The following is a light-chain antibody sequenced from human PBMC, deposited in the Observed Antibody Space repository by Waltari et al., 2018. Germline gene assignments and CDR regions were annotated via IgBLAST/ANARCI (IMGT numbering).Light chain of an antibody. Sequence: IVLTQPPSTLSLSPGERATLSCRASQSVSSTFLAWYQHKAGQPPRLLIYGSSRRATGIPDRFSGSGSGTDFTLTISRLEHEDFAVYFCQQYGRSALWEFGQGTKVEIK. J-gene: IGKJ1*01. CDR3: QQYGRSALWE. CDR1: QSVSSTF. V-gene: IGKV3-20*01. CDR2: GSS.